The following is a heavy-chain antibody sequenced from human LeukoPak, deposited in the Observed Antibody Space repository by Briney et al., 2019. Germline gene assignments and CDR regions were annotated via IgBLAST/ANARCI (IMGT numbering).Heavy chain of an antibody. CDR3: ARGLNYYGQYDY. CDR1: GGSFSGYY. Sequence: PSETLSLTCAVYGGSFSGYYWSWIRQPPGKGLEWIGEINHSGSTNYNPSLKSRVTISVDTSKNQFSLKLSSVTAADTAVYYCARGLNYYGQYDYWGQGTLVTVSS. J-gene: IGHJ4*02. D-gene: IGHD3-10*01. CDR2: INHSGST. V-gene: IGHV4-34*01.